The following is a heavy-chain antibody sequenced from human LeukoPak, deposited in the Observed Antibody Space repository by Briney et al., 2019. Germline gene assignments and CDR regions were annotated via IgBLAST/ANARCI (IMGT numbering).Heavy chain of an antibody. CDR1: GYTFTSYY. V-gene: IGHV1-46*01. Sequence: ASVKVSCKASGYTFTSYYMHWVRQAPGQGLEWMGIINPSGGSTSYAQKFQGRVTMTRDTSTSTVYMELSSLRSEDTAVYYCARAPQGYYDSRAQNAFDIWGQGTMVTVSS. CDR2: INPSGGST. CDR3: ARAPQGYYDSRAQNAFDI. D-gene: IGHD3-22*01. J-gene: IGHJ3*02.